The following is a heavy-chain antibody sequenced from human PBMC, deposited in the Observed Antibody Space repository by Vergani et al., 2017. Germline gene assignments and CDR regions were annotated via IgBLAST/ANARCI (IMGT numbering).Heavy chain of an antibody. Sequence: VQLVESGGGVVRPGGSLRLSCAASGFTFDDYGMSWVRQAPGKGLEWIGYIYYSGSTYYNPSLKSRVTISVDTSKNQFSLKLSSVTAADTAVYYCARCSGSYSYYFDYWGQGTLVTVSS. CDR2: IYYSGST. D-gene: IGHD1-26*01. V-gene: IGHV4-30-4*08. CDR1: GFTFDDYG. CDR3: ARCSGSYSYYFDY. J-gene: IGHJ4*02.